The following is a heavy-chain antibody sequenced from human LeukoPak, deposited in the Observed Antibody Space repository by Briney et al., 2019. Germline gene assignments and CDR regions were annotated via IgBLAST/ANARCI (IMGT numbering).Heavy chain of an antibody. CDR3: ARGPRLGYYCSGGSCYRPNNWFDP. V-gene: IGHV4-34*01. J-gene: IGHJ5*02. CDR2: INHNGST. Sequence: SETLSLTXAVYGGSFSGYYWSWIRQPPGKGLEWIGEINHNGSTNYNPSLKSRVTISVDTSKNQFSLKLSSVTAADTAVYYCARGPRLGYYCSGGSCYRPNNWFDPWGQGTLVTVSS. D-gene: IGHD2-15*01. CDR1: GGSFSGYY.